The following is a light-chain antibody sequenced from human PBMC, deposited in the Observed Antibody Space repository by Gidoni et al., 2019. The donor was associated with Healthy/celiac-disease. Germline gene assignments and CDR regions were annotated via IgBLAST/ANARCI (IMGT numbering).Light chain of an antibody. CDR3: QQRSNWPPMST. CDR2: DAS. CDR1: QSVSSY. J-gene: IGKJ2*01. V-gene: IGKV3-11*01. Sequence: EIVLTQSPATLSLSPGERATLSCRASQSVSSYLAWYQQKPGQAPRLLIYDASNRATGIPARFSGSGSGTDFTLTISSLEPEDFAVYYCQQRSNWPPMSTFGQGTKLEIE.